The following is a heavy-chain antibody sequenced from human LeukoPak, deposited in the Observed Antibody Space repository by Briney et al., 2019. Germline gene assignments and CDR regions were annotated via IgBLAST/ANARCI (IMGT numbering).Heavy chain of an antibody. CDR3: ARGLNYYDSSGYREKTLWDYYFDY. V-gene: IGHV4-31*03. D-gene: IGHD3-22*01. Sequence: SETLSLTCTVSGGSISSGGYYWSWIRQHPGKGLEWIGYIYYSGSTYYNPSLKSRVTISVDTSKNQFSLKLSSVTAADTAVYYCARGLNYYDSSGYREKTLWDYYFDYWGQGTLVTVSS. CDR1: GGSISSGGYY. J-gene: IGHJ4*02. CDR2: IYYSGST.